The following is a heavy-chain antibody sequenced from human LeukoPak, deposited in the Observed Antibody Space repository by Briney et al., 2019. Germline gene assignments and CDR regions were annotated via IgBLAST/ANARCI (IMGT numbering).Heavy chain of an antibody. Sequence: PGGPLRLSCAASGFTFDDYAMHWVRQAPGKGLEWVSGISWNSGSIGYADSVKGRFTNSRDNAKNSLYLQMNSLRAEDMALYYCAKIAAAGYFDYWGQGTLVTVSS. CDR3: AKIAAAGYFDY. D-gene: IGHD6-13*01. CDR1: GFTFDDYA. V-gene: IGHV3-9*03. CDR2: ISWNSGSI. J-gene: IGHJ4*02.